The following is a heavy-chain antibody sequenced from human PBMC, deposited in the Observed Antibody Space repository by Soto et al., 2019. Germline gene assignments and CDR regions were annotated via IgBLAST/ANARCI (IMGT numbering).Heavy chain of an antibody. Sequence: GGSLRLSCGTSGFTFINHAMTWVRQAPGKAPQWVATVDGSGAAPFYAESVKGRFTISRDNSKNTLYLQMNSLRAEDTAVYFCAKWEVFVTGHLATQSSLDSWGQGTLVTVSS. CDR3: AKWEVFVTGHLATQSSLDS. V-gene: IGHV3-23*01. J-gene: IGHJ4*02. CDR2: VDGSGAAP. D-gene: IGHD3-9*01. CDR1: GFTFINHA.